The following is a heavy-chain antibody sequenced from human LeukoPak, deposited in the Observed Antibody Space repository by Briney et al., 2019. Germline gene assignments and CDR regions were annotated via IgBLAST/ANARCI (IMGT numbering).Heavy chain of an antibody. CDR3: ARRGSASRSVFNV. CDR1: GFTFSSYW. Sequence: PGGSLRLSCAASGFTFSSYWMSWVRQAPGKGLEWVASINQPTSERYYVDSVKGRFTISRDNAKNSLYLQMSSLRAEDTAVYYCARRGSASRSVFNVWGQGTMVSVSS. V-gene: IGHV3-7*01. CDR2: INQPTSER. D-gene: IGHD3-3*01. J-gene: IGHJ3*01.